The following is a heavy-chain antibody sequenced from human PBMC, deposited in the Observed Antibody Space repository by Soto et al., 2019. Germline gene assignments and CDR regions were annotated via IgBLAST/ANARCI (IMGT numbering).Heavy chain of an antibody. Sequence: QLQLQESGPGLVKPSEALSLTCSVSGGSISSSSYYWGWIRQPPGKGLEWIGSIYYSGCTYYNPSLKSRVIISIDKSKNQFSLKLSSLTAADTAVYYCARLEGLATISYYFDFWGQGTLVTVSS. CDR1: GGSISSSSYY. J-gene: IGHJ4*02. D-gene: IGHD3-9*01. CDR3: ARLEGLATISYYFDF. V-gene: IGHV4-39*01. CDR2: IYYSGCT.